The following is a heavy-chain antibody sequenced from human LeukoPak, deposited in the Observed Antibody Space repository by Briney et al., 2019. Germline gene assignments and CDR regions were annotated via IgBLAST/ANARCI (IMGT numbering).Heavy chain of an antibody. CDR2: IYYSGST. CDR1: GGSISSYY. CDR3: ARGLVATIGDDYYYGMDV. D-gene: IGHD5-12*01. V-gene: IGHV4-59*12. Sequence: SETLSLTCTVSGGSISSYYWSWIRQPPGKGLEWIGYIYYSGSTNYNPSLKSRVTISVDTSKNQFSLELSSVTAADTAVYYCARGLVATIGDDYYYGMDVWGQGTTVTVSS. J-gene: IGHJ6*02.